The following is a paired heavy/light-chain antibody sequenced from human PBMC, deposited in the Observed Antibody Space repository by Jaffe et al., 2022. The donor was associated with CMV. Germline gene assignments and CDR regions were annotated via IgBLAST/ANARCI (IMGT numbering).Light chain of an antibody. J-gene: IGLJ3*02. CDR2: EDN. CDR1: SGSIASNY. CDR3: QSYDSSGV. Sequence: NFMLTQPHSVSESPGKTVTISCTRSSGSIASNYVQWYQQRPGSAPTTVIYEDNQRPSGVPDRFSGSIDSSSNSASLTISGLKTEDEADYYCQSYDSSGVFGGGTKLTVL. V-gene: IGLV6-57*04.
Heavy chain of an antibody. J-gene: IGHJ6*02. D-gene: IGHD3-22*01. CDR2: ISYDGSNK. CDR3: AKDLVYYDSSGYYYYYYGMDV. Sequence: QVQLVESGGGVVQPGRSLRLSCAASGFTFSSYGMHWVRQAPGKGLEWVAVISYDGSNKYYADSVKGRFTISRDNSKNTLYLQMNSLRAEDTAVYYCAKDLVYYDSSGYYYYYYGMDVWGQGTTVTVSS. CDR1: GFTFSSYG. V-gene: IGHV3-30*18.